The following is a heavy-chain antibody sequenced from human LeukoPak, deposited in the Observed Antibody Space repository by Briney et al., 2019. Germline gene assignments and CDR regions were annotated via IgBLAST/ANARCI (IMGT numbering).Heavy chain of an antibody. D-gene: IGHD3-22*01. J-gene: IGHJ4*02. Sequence: PSETLSLTCTVSGVSISSYYWSWIRQPAGKGLEWIGRMYTSGSTNYNPSLKSRVTMSVDTSKSQFSLKLTSVTAADTAVYYCARGVSSGYYSVYYFDYWGQGTLVTVPS. CDR2: MYTSGST. CDR3: ARGVSSGYYSVYYFDY. CDR1: GVSISSYY. V-gene: IGHV4-4*07.